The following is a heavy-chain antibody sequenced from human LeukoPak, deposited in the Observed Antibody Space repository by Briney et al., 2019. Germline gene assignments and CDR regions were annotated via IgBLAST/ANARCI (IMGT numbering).Heavy chain of an antibody. D-gene: IGHD1-1*01. Sequence: GASVKVSCKASGYTFTGSYIHWVRQAPGQGLEWVGRINPNSGGTSFAQKFQGSVTMTRDTSISAAYVKLSRLRSDDTAVYYCARGLENFDYWGQGTLVTVSS. CDR3: ARGLENFDY. J-gene: IGHJ4*02. CDR2: INPNSGGT. V-gene: IGHV1-2*06. CDR1: GYTFTGSY.